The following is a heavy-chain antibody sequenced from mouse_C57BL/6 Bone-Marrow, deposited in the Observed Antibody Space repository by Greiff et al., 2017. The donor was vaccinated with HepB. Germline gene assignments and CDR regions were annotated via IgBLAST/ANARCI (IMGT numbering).Heavy chain of an antibody. J-gene: IGHJ2*01. V-gene: IGHV5-4*01. D-gene: IGHD1-1*01. CDR2: ISDGGSYT. Sequence: EVQLVESGGGLVKPGGSLKLSCAASGFTFSSYAMSWVRQTPEKRLEWVATISDGGSYTYYPDNVKGRFTISRDNAKNNLYLQMSHLKSEDTAMYYCARETVPSEDYFDYWGQGTTLTVS. CDR3: ARETVPSEDYFDY. CDR1: GFTFSSYA.